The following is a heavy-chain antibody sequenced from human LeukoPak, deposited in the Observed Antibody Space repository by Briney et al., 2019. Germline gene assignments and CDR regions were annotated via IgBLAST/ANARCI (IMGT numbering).Heavy chain of an antibody. Sequence: ASVKVSCKASGYTFTGYYMHWVRQAPGQGLEWMGWINPNRGGTNYAQKFQGRVTMTRDTSISTAYMELRRLRSDDTAVYYCARTSAPNSSSWYGGSNAFDIWGQGTMVTVSS. CDR1: GYTFTGYY. CDR3: ARTSAPNSSSWYGGSNAFDI. J-gene: IGHJ3*02. CDR2: INPNRGGT. D-gene: IGHD6-13*01. V-gene: IGHV1-2*02.